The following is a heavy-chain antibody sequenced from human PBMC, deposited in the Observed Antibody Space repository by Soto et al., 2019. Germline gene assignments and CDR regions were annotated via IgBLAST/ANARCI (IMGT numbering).Heavy chain of an antibody. J-gene: IGHJ6*02. D-gene: IGHD3-3*01. CDR1: GFTFSDHY. Sequence: EVQLVESGGGLVQPGGSLRLSCAASGFTFSDHYMDWVRQVPGKVLEWVGRTRNKAYTYTPDYDASVKGRFTISRDDSKKSLYQQMNSLKTEDTAVYYFRPAFWSGYSCGTDVWGQGTTVTVSS. CDR3: RPAFWSGYSCGTDV. V-gene: IGHV3-72*01. CDR2: TRNKAYTYTP.